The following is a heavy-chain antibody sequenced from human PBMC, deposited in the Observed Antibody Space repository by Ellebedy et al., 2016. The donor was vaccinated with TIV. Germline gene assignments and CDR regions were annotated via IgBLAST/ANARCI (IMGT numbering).Heavy chain of an antibody. CDR3: ARDTRFIDHQHNWFDP. D-gene: IGHD2-2*01. Sequence: GGSLRLSCAASGFIFSDFYMSWIRQAPGKGLEWVSYISSGGSAIYYADSVKGRFTISRDNAKNSLYLQMNTLRAEDTAVYYCARDTRFIDHQHNWFDPWGQGTPVNVSS. V-gene: IGHV3-11*01. J-gene: IGHJ5*02. CDR1: GFIFSDFY. CDR2: ISSGGSAI.